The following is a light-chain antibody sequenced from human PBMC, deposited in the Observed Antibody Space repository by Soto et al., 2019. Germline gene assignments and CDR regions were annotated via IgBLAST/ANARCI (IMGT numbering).Light chain of an antibody. Sequence: EIVLTQSPGTLSLSPGERATLSCRASQSVSSSDLVWSQHKRGHPPGLLFYGPSSRPTGTPERFSGSGSGAALTPTSSRMDTEDFAVYYCHHYPFSSATFGRGTKV. CDR3: HHYPFSSAT. CDR1: QSVSSSD. J-gene: IGKJ4*01. CDR2: GPS. V-gene: IGKV3-20*01.